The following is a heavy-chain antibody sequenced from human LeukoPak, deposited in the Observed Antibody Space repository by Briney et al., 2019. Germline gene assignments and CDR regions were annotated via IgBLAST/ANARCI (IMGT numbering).Heavy chain of an antibody. J-gene: IGHJ3*02. CDR1: GFTFTSSA. D-gene: IGHD2-2*01. CDR3: AARHGKCQLLFSFDI. Sequence: ASVKVSCKASGFTFTSSAMQWVRQARGQRLEWIGWIVVGSGNTNYAQKFQERVTITRDMSTSTAYMELSSLRSEDTAVYYCAARHGKCQLLFSFDIWGQGTMVTVSS. V-gene: IGHV1-58*02. CDR2: IVVGSGNT.